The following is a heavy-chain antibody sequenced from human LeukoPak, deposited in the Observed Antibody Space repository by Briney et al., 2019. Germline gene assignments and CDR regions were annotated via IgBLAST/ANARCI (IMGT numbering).Heavy chain of an antibody. CDR1: GYTFTTYG. CDR2: ISAYNGNT. CDR3: VRDAERGYSYGSDY. J-gene: IGHJ4*02. D-gene: IGHD5-18*01. Sequence: GASVKVSFKASGYTFTTYGVSWVRQAPGQGLEWMGWISAYNGNTNYAQKLQGRVTMTTDTSTSTAYMELRSLRSDDTAVYYCVRDAERGYSYGSDYWGQGTLLTVSS. V-gene: IGHV1-18*01.